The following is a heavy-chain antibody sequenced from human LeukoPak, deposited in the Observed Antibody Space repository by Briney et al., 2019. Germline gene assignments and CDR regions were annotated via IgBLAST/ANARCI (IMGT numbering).Heavy chain of an antibody. CDR3: AKNLEVVVTAFDI. J-gene: IGHJ3*02. CDR1: GFTFSSYA. Sequence: GGSLRLSCAASGFTFSSYAMHWVRQAPGKGLEWVAVISYDGSNKYYADSVKGRFTISRDNSKNTLYLQMNSLRAEDTAVYYCAKNLEVVVTAFDIWGQGTMVTVSS. D-gene: IGHD2-21*02. V-gene: IGHV3-30-3*02. CDR2: ISYDGSNK.